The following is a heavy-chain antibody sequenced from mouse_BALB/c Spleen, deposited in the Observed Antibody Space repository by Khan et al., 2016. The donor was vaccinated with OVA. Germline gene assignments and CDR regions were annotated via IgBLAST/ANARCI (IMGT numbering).Heavy chain of an antibody. CDR3: ARIKKIVATYFDY. J-gene: IGHJ2*01. Sequence: QIQLVQSGAELVKVRASVKMSCKASGYTFTSYWMHWVKQRLGQGLEWFAETNPTNGRTYYNEKFKSKATLTVDKSSSTAYMLLSGPTFEDSAVYYCARIKKIVATYFDYWGQGTTLTVSS. CDR2: TNPTNGRT. D-gene: IGHD1-1*01. V-gene: IGHV1S81*02. CDR1: GYTFTSYW.